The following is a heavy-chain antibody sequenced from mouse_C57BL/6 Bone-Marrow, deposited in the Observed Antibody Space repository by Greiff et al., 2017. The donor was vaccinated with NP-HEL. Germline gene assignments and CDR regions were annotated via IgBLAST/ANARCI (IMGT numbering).Heavy chain of an antibody. D-gene: IGHD2-4*01. CDR1: GYSITSGYY. CDR2: ISYDGSN. J-gene: IGHJ2*01. V-gene: IGHV3-6*01. CDR3: ANDYDG. Sequence: VQLQQSGPGLVKPSQSLSLTCSVTGYSITSGYYWNWIRQFPGNKLEWMGYISYDGSNNYNPSLKNRISITRDTSKNQFFLKLNSVTTEDTATYYCANDYDGWGQGTTLTVSS.